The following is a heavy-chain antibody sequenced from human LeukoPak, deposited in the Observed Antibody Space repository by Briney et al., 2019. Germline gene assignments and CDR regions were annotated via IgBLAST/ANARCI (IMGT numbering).Heavy chain of an antibody. V-gene: IGHV3-23*01. CDR2: ISGSGGST. CDR3: AKDVKYYDFWSGLLFDY. D-gene: IGHD3-3*01. J-gene: IGHJ4*02. Sequence: GGSLRLSCAASGFTFSSYAMSWVRQAPGKGLEWVSAISGSGGSTYYADSVKGRFTISRDNSKNTLYLQVNSLRAEDTAVYYCAKDVKYYDFWSGLLFDYWGQGTLVTVSS. CDR1: GFTFSSYA.